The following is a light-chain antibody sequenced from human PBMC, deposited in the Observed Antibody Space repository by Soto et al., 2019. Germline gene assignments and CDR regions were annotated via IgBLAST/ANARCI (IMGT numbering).Light chain of an antibody. CDR3: QQLNSYPQT. Sequence: IQLTQSPSSLSASVGAGVTITCQASRSISSYLAWYQQKPAKAPKLLVYSASTLQSGVPSRFSGSGSGPDFTLPISSLQPEDSATYFCQQLNSYPQTFGQGTRLEI. CDR1: RSISSY. CDR2: SAS. V-gene: IGKV1-9*01. J-gene: IGKJ5*01.